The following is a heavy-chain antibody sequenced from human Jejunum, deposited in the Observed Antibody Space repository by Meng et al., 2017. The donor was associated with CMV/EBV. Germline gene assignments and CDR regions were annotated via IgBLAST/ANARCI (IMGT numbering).Heavy chain of an antibody. CDR3: ARHEVVGTAIFDY. J-gene: IGHJ4*02. CDR1: GGSISNYY. V-gene: IGHV4-4*07. Sequence: QGQLQGSGPGLVKPSEPLSLTCTVSGGSISNYYWSWIRQPAGKGLEYIGRIYSSGTTKYNPSLNSRVTMSVDTSKNQFSLKVRSVTAADTAVYLCARHEVVGTAIFDYWGQGTLVTVSS. D-gene: IGHD6-19*01. CDR2: IYSSGTT.